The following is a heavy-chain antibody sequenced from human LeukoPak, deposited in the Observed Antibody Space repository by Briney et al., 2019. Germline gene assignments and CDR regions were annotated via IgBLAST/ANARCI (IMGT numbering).Heavy chain of an antibody. Sequence: PSETLSLTCTVSGGSISSHYWSWIRQPPGKGLEWIGYIYYRGSTSYNPSLESRVTISVDTSKNQFSLDLSSVTAADTAVYYCARDLISEYSRSHSHFDPWGQGTLVTVSS. V-gene: IGHV4-59*11. D-gene: IGHD6-6*01. CDR3: ARDLISEYSRSHSHFDP. J-gene: IGHJ5*02. CDR1: GGSISSHY. CDR2: IYYRGST.